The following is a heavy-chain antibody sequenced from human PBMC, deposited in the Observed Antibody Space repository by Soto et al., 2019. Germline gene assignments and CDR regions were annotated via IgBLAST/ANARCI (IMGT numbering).Heavy chain of an antibody. CDR1: GFTFSNYW. D-gene: IGHD3-16*01. CDR2: INTDGRST. CDR3: ARGDQCQTPEF. J-gene: IGHJ4*02. Sequence: EEQLVESGGGLVQPGGSLRLSCAASGFTFSNYWMYWVRQAPGTGLVWVSRINTDGRSTSYADSLKGRFTTSRDNAKNTLYLQIDSLRAEDTAVYYCARGDQCQTPEFWGQGSRVAVSS. V-gene: IGHV3-74*01.